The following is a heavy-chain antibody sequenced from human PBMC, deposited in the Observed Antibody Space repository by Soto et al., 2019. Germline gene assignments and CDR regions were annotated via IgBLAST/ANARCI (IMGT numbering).Heavy chain of an antibody. CDR2: IYYSGST. D-gene: IGHD6-13*01. CDR3: ARGKIAAAVYFDY. J-gene: IGHJ4*02. CDR1: GGSISSGGYY. Sequence: SETLSLTCTVSGGSISSGGYYWSWIRQHPGKGVEWIGYIYYSGSTYYNPSLKSRVTISVDTSKNQFSLKLSSVTAADTAVYYCARGKIAAAVYFDYWGQGTLVTVSS. V-gene: IGHV4-31*03.